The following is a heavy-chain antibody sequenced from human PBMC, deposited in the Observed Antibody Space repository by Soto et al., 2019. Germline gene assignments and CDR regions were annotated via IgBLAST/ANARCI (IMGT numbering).Heavy chain of an antibody. Sequence: SETLSLTCTVSGGSISSSSYYWGWIRQPPGKGLEWIGSIYYSGSTYYNPSLKSRVTISVDTSKNQFSLKLSSVTAADTAVYYCARLPYYYDSSGYYRTAFDYWGEGSLVTVSS. CDR3: ARLPYYYDSSGYYRTAFDY. J-gene: IGHJ4*02. CDR1: GGSISSSSYY. D-gene: IGHD3-22*01. V-gene: IGHV4-39*01. CDR2: IYYSGST.